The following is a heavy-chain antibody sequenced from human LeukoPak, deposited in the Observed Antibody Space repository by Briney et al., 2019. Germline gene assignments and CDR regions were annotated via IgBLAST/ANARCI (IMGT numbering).Heavy chain of an antibody. V-gene: IGHV3-30-3*01. CDR2: ISYDGSNK. CDR1: GFTFSSYA. CDR3: ARDHYYGSVLDW. Sequence: GRSLRLSCAASGFTFSSYAMHWVRQAPGKRLEWVAVISYDGSNKYYADSVKGRFTISRDNSKSTLYLQMNSLRAEDTAVYYCARDHYYGSVLDWWGQGTLVTVSS. D-gene: IGHD3-10*01. J-gene: IGHJ4*02.